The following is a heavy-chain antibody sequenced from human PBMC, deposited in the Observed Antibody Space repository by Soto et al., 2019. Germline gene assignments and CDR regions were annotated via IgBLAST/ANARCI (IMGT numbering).Heavy chain of an antibody. Sequence: EVQLLESGGGLVQPGGSLRLSCAASGFTFSSSAMSWVRQTPGKGLEWVSAISGSGGSTYYADSVKGRFTIARDNSKNTLYLQMNSLRAEDTAVYYCAKAGMNPGIAVAGTPIYWYFDLWGRGTLVAVSS. J-gene: IGHJ2*01. V-gene: IGHV3-23*01. D-gene: IGHD6-19*01. CDR1: GFTFSSSA. CDR3: AKAGMNPGIAVAGTPIYWYFDL. CDR2: ISGSGGST.